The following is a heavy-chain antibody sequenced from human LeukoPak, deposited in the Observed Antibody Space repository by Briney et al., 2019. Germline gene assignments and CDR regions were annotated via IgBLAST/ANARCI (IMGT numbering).Heavy chain of an antibody. V-gene: IGHV3-30-3*01. CDR1: EFTFSTYA. J-gene: IGHJ4*02. CDR2: ISYDGNSK. D-gene: IGHD6-19*01. CDR3: ARDGWYYFDY. Sequence: TGGSLRLSCAASEFTFSTYAMHWVRQAPGKGLEWVAVISYDGNSKYYPDSVKGRFTISRDNSKNTLFLEMNSLRTEDTAVYYCARDGWYYFDYWGQGTLVTVSS.